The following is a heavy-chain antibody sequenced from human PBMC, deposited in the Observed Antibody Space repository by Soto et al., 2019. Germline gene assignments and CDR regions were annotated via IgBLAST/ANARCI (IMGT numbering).Heavy chain of an antibody. CDR2: IIPIFGTA. CDR3: ARLGPREDIVVVPAAF. J-gene: IGHJ6*02. V-gene: IGHV1-69*13. CDR1: GGTFSSYA. Sequence: SVKVSCKASGGTFSSYAISWVRQAPGQGLEWMGGIIPIFGTANYAQKFQGRVTITADESTSTAYMELSSLRSEDTAVYYCARLGPREDIVVVPAAFWGQGTTVTVSS. D-gene: IGHD2-2*01.